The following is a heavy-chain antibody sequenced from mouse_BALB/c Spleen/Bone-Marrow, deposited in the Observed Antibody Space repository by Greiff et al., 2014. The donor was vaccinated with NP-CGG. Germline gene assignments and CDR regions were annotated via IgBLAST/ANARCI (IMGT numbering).Heavy chain of an antibody. CDR3: DRGRDDFSLDY. V-gene: IGHV1-69*01. J-gene: IGHJ4*01. CDR2: IDTSDSYT. D-gene: IGHD2-4*01. Sequence: QVQLQQPGTELVMPGASVKMSCKASGYAFTDRWIHWVKQRPGQGLEWIGAIDTSDSYTNYNQKFKGKATVTVDESSSTAYIHLNSMTSEDAAIYYYDRGRDDFSLDYWGQRTSVTVSS. CDR1: GYAFTDRW.